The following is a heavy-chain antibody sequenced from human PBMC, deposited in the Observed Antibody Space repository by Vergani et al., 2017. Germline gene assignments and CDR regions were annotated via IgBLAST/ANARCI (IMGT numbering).Heavy chain of an antibody. CDR3: AKTLTVTYSSSWYAGDDAFDI. Sequence: EVQLLESGGGLVKPGGSLRLSCAASGFTFSSYGMSWVRQAPGKGLEWVSAISGSGGSTYYADSVTGRFTISRDNSKNTLYLQMNSLRAEDTAVYYCAKTLTVTYSSSWYAGDDAFDIWGQGTMVTVSS. D-gene: IGHD6-13*01. V-gene: IGHV3-23*01. J-gene: IGHJ3*02. CDR1: GFTFSSYG. CDR2: ISGSGGST.